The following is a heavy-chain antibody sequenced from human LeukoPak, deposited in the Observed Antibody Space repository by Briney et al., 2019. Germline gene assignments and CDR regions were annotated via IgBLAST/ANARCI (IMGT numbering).Heavy chain of an antibody. CDR3: ARAGGYCGRISCPYYFDY. V-gene: IGHV4-59*01. CDR2: IYYSGST. J-gene: IGHJ4*02. CDR1: GGSISSYY. D-gene: IGHD2-15*01. Sequence: SETLSLTCTVSGGSISSYYWSWIRQPPGKGLEWIGYIYYSGSTNYKPSLKSQVTISVDTSKNQFSLKLSSVTAADTAVYYCARAGGYCGRISCPYYFDYWGQGSLVAVSS.